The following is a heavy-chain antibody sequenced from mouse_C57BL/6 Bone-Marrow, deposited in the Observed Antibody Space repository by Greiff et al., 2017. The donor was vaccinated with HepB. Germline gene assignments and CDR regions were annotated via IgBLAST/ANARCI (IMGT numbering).Heavy chain of an antibody. Sequence: QVQLKQPGAELVMPGASVKLSCKASGYTFTSYWMHWVKQRPGQGLEWIGEIDPSDSYTNYNQKFKGKSTLTVDKSSSTAYMQLSSLTSEDSAVYYCARGRGYGSSFYYFDYWGQGTTLTVSS. V-gene: IGHV1-69*01. CDR3: ARGRGYGSSFYYFDY. D-gene: IGHD1-1*01. J-gene: IGHJ2*01. CDR1: GYTFTSYW. CDR2: IDPSDSYT.